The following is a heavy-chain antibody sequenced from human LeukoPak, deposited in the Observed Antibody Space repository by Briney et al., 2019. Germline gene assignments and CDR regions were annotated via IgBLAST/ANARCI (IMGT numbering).Heavy chain of an antibody. CDR3: ARDRFRIVGATPTLYY. Sequence: SVKVSCTASGGTFSKNVVSWVRQAPGQGLEWMGGIIPFFDVVSSAQRFQGRVTITADESTSTAYMELSSLRSEDTAVYYCARDRFRIVGATPTLYYWGQGTLVTVSS. D-gene: IGHD1-26*01. CDR1: GGTFSKNV. J-gene: IGHJ4*02. CDR2: IIPFFDVV. V-gene: IGHV1-69*13.